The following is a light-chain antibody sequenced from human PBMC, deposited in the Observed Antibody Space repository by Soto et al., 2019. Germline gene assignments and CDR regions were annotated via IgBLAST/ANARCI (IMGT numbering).Light chain of an antibody. CDR1: QSINNW. CDR2: DAS. CDR3: QQYNNWPPIT. V-gene: IGKV1-5*01. Sequence: DIQMTQSPSTLSASVGDRVTITCRASQSINNWLAWYQQKPGKAPKLLIYDASSLESGVPSRFSGSGSGTEFTLTISSLQPEDFAVYYCQQYNNWPPITFGQGTRLEI. J-gene: IGKJ5*01.